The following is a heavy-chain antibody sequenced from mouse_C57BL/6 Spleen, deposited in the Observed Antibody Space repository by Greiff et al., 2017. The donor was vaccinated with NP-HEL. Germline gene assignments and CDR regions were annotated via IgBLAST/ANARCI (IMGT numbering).Heavy chain of an antibody. CDR2: IDPSDSYT. D-gene: IGHD2-5*01. CDR1: GYTFTSYW. J-gene: IGHJ4*01. Sequence: VQLQQPGAELVMPGASVKLSCKASGYTFTSYWMHWVKQRPGQGLEWIGEIDPSDSYTNYNQKFKGKSTLTVDKSSSTAYMQLSSLTSEDSAVYYCARSYYSNYGMDYWGQGTSVTVSS. CDR3: ARSYYSNYGMDY. V-gene: IGHV1-69*01.